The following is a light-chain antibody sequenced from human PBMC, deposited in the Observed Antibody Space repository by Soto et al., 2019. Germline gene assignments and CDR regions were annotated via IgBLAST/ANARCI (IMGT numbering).Light chain of an antibody. CDR3: QQSRNWPLT. CDR1: QRVSSN. J-gene: IGKJ4*01. V-gene: IGKV3-11*01. Sequence: IVLTQSPATLSLSPGERATLSCRASQRVSSNLAWYQQKPGQAPRLLIYDASNRATGIPVRFSGSGSGTDFTLTISSLEPEDFAVYYCQQSRNWPLTFGGGTKVEIK. CDR2: DAS.